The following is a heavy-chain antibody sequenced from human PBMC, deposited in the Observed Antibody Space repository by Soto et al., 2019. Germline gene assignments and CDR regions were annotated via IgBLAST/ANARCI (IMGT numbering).Heavy chain of an antibody. V-gene: IGHV4-38-2*01. Sequence: SETLSLTCAVSGYSISSGYYWGWLRQHPGTGLEWIGCISHVGRTYYNPSLNSRVTLSIDMTNNHVSLILYSVTAADTAVYYCAIVALRVPYYYDSSPYTFENWAVPWCQGALVTV. J-gene: IGHJ5*02. CDR1: GYSISSGYY. CDR3: AIVALRVPYYYDSSPYTFENWAVP. CDR2: ISHVGRT. D-gene: IGHD3-22*01.